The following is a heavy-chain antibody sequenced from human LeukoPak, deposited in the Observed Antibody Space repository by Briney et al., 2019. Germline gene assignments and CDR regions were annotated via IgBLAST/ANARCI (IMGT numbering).Heavy chain of an antibody. CDR1: GFTFSSYW. J-gene: IGHJ4*02. CDR2: IKQDGSEK. D-gene: IGHD1-26*01. V-gene: IGHV3-7*01. CDR3: ARPRATYYFDY. Sequence: PGGSLRLSCAASGFTFSSYWMSWVRRAPGKGLEWVANIKQDGSEKYYVDSVKGRFTISRDNAKNSLYLQMNSLRAEDTAVYYCARPRATYYFDYWGQGTLVTVSS.